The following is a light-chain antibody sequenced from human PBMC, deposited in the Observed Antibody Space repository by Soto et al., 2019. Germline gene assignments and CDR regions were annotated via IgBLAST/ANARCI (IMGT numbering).Light chain of an antibody. CDR2: AAS. CDR1: ESVSSD. Sequence: EIVMTQSPATLSVSQGEGATLSCRAGESVSSDLFWYQQKPGQAPRLLIYAASTRATGTPARFSGSGSGTEFTLTISSLQSEDFAIYYCQQYNNWPGFGQGTKVDIK. V-gene: IGKV3-15*01. CDR3: QQYNNWPG. J-gene: IGKJ1*01.